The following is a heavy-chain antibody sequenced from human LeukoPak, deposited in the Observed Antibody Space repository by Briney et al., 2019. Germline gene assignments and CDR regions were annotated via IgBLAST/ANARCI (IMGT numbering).Heavy chain of an antibody. D-gene: IGHD2-2*01. CDR3: ARGADAETSPLDY. J-gene: IGHJ4*02. Sequence: ASVKVSCKASGYTFSDYYMHWVRQAPGQGLEWLGWINPKSGATDYAQQFQGRVTMTRDTPSNTDYMEIRSLRSDDTAVYYCARGADAETSPLDYWGQGTLVTVSS. CDR1: GYTFSDYY. V-gene: IGHV1-2*02. CDR2: INPKSGAT.